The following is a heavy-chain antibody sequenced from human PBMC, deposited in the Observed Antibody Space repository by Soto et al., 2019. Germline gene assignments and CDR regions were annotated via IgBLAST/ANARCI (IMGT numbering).Heavy chain of an antibody. CDR2: ISYDGSNK. CDR3: AKDVVSPVFGFYYYGMDV. J-gene: IGHJ6*02. V-gene: IGHV3-30*18. CDR1: GFTFSSYG. Sequence: GGSLRLSCAASGFTFSSYGMHWVRQAPGKGLEWVAVISYDGSNKYYADSVKGRFTISRDNSKNTLYLQMNSLRAEDTAVYYCAKDVVSPVFGFYYYGMDVWGQGTTVTVSS. D-gene: IGHD3-16*01.